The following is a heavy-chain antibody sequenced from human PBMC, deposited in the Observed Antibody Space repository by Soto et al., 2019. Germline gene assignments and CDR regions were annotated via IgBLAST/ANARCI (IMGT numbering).Heavy chain of an antibody. V-gene: IGHV3-53*01. J-gene: IGHJ4*02. CDR2: IYSGGYT. Sequence: EVQLVESGGGLIQPGGSLRLSCAVSGFTVSNNYMSWVRQAPGKGLEGVSVIYSGGYTAYGDSVKGRFTISRDNSKHIFFFQMDSLGAGGPAVFCWATVGGGGGYWGQGTLVTVSS. D-gene: IGHD3-16*01. CDR3: ATVGGGGGY. CDR1: GFTVSNNY.